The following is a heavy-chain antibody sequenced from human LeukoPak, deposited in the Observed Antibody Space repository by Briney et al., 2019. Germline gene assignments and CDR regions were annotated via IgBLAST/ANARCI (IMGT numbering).Heavy chain of an antibody. D-gene: IGHD2-15*01. Sequence: GGSLRLSCAASGFTFSSYSMNWVRQAPGKGLEWVSSISSSSSYIYCADSVKGRFTISRDNAKNSLYLQMNSLRAEDTAVYYCARADFCSGGSCYPYPFDYWGQGTLVTVSS. V-gene: IGHV3-21*01. J-gene: IGHJ4*02. CDR2: ISSSSSYI. CDR3: ARADFCSGGSCYPYPFDY. CDR1: GFTFSSYS.